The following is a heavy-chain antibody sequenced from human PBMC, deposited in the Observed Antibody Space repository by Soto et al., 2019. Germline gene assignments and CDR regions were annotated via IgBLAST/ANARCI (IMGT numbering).Heavy chain of an antibody. J-gene: IGHJ4*02. CDR3: AKVDSGYYDSSGYPYYFDY. V-gene: IGHV3-30*18. Sequence: QVQLVESGGGVVQPGRSLRLSCAASGFTFSSYGMHWVRQAPGKGLEWVAVISYDGSNKYYADSVKGRFTISRDNSKNTLYLQMNSLRAEDTAVYYCAKVDSGYYDSSGYPYYFDYWGQGTLVTVSS. D-gene: IGHD3-22*01. CDR2: ISYDGSNK. CDR1: GFTFSSYG.